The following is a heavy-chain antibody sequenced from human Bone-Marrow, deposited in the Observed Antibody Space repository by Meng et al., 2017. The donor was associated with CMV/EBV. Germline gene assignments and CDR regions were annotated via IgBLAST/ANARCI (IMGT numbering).Heavy chain of an antibody. CDR1: GGSISSGDYY. Sequence: TLSLTCTVSGGSISSGDYYWSWIRQPPGKGLEWIGYIYYSRSTYYNPSLKSRVTLSVDTSKSQCSLKLSSVTAAHKVVYYCARNLLPDYYDSSGYYYSYDAFDIWGQGTRVTV. CDR2: IYYSRST. CDR3: ARNLLPDYYDSSGYYYSYDAFDI. D-gene: IGHD3-22*01. V-gene: IGHV4-30-4*08. J-gene: IGHJ3*02.